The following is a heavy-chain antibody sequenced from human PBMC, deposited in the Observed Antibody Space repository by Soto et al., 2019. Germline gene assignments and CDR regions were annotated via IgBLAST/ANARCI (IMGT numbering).Heavy chain of an antibody. CDR1: GYNFDTYW. D-gene: IGHD6-25*01. V-gene: IGHV5-10-1*01. J-gene: IGHJ6*02. CDR2: IDPADSKT. CDR3: ARRIAAAGGYYYYAFDV. Sequence: GESLKISCKGSGYNFDTYWVNWVRQLPGKGLEWMGRIDPADSKTKYSPSLEGHITISVDKSIQTTYLHWSSLEASDTAMYYCARRIAAAGGYYYYAFDVWGQGTAVTVSS.